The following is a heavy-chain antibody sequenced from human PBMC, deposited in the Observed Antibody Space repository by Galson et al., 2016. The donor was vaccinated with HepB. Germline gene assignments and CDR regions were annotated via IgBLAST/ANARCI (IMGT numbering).Heavy chain of an antibody. CDR3: ARDIGVEDVYGIKITWASTNYYDYGLGV. CDR2: ISWHSISL. V-gene: IGHV3-9*01. D-gene: IGHD7-27*01. CDR1: GFSFGDYA. J-gene: IGHJ6*02. Sequence: SLRLSCAASGFSFGDYAMHWVRQAPGKGLEWVAGISWHSISLVYADSVRGRFTISRDNAKNSLYLQMNSLRPEDTALYYCARDIGVEDVYGIKITWASTNYYDYGLGVWGQGTTVTVSS.